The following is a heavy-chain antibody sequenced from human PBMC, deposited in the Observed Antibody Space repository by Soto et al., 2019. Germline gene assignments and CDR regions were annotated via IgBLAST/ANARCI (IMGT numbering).Heavy chain of an antibody. CDR2: ISADNGNT. Sequence: QVQLVQSGAEVKKPGASVKVSCKASGYTFTRYGITWVRQAPGQGLEWMGWISADNGNTNYAHKLQGRVTMTTDTSTCTTYMELRSLTSDDTAVYYCARRGVLPDYWGQGTLVTGSS. V-gene: IGHV1-18*01. J-gene: IGHJ4*02. CDR3: ARRGVLPDY. D-gene: IGHD3-10*01. CDR1: GYTFTRYG.